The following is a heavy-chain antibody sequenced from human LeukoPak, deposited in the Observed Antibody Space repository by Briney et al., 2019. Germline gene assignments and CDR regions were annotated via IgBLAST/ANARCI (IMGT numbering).Heavy chain of an antibody. CDR1: GGSISSYY. CDR2: IYYSGST. J-gene: IGHJ4*02. D-gene: IGHD6-13*01. CDR3: ARAAAGLYYFDY. Sequence: PSETLSLTCTVSGGSISSYYWSWIRQPPGKGLEWIGYIYYSGSTNYNPSLKSRVTISVDTSKNQFSLKLGSVTAADTAVYYCARAAAGLYYFDYWGQGTLVTVSS. V-gene: IGHV4-59*01.